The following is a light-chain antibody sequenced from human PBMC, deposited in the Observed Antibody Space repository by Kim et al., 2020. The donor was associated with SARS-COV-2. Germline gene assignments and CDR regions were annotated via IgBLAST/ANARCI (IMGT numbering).Light chain of an antibody. J-gene: IGKJ2*01. CDR2: GAS. V-gene: IGKV3-20*01. Sequence: EIVLTQSPGTLSLSPGERATLSCRATQSVTSSYLAWYQQKLGQAPRLLIYGASSRATGIPDRFSGSGSGTDFTLTISRLEPEDFAVYYCQQDGTSPVTFGQGTKLEI. CDR1: QSVTSSY. CDR3: QQDGTSPVT.